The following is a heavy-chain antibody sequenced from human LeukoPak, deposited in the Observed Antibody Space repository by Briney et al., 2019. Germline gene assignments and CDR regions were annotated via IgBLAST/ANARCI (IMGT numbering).Heavy chain of an antibody. J-gene: IGHJ5*02. CDR2: INHSGST. CDR1: GGSFSGYY. CDR3: ARSSGWYDVNWFDP. Sequence: RPSETLSLTCAVYGGSFSGYYWSWIRQPPGKGLEWIGEINHSGSTNYNPSLKSRVTISVDTSKNQFSLKLSSVTAADTAVYYCARSSGWYDVNWFDPWGQGTLVTVSS. D-gene: IGHD6-13*01. V-gene: IGHV4-34*01.